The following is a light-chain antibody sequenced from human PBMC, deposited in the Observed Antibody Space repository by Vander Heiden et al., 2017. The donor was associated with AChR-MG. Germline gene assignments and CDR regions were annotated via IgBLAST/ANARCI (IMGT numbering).Light chain of an antibody. CDR3: QQYNSFCS. Sequence: DIQMTQSPSTLSASVGDRVTISCRASETISSWLAWYQQKPGKAPKLLIYKASNVESGVPSRFSGSGSGTEFNLTISSLQPDDFATYYCQQYNSFCSFGQGTKLEIK. CDR2: KAS. J-gene: IGKJ2*03. CDR1: ETISSW. V-gene: IGKV1-5*03.